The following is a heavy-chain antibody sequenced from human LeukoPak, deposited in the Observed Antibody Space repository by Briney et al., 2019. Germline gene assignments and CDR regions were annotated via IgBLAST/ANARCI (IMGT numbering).Heavy chain of an antibody. CDR2: IKGDGIST. V-gene: IGHV3-74*01. D-gene: IGHD5-24*01. CDR1: GFDFSSNW. CDR3: ARSPRDGYNSFDF. J-gene: IGHJ4*02. Sequence: GGSLRLSCAASGFDFSSNWMHWVRHAPGQGLVWVSRIKGDGISTNYADSVKGRFTIPRDIAKNTLYLQMNSLRAEDTGVYYCARSPRDGYNSFDFWGQGTLVTVSS.